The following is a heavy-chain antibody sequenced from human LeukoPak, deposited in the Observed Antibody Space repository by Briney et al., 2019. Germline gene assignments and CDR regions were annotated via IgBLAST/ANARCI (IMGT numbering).Heavy chain of an antibody. V-gene: IGHV3-21*01. CDR1: GFTFNNYN. Sequence: SGGSLSLYCAASGFTFNNYNMTWVRQAPGKGLEWVSSISSSSSYIYYADSVKGRFIISRDNAKNSLYLQMNSLRVEDTAVYYCARDRDFDYWGQGTLVTVSS. D-gene: IGHD5-24*01. J-gene: IGHJ4*02. CDR2: ISSSSSYI. CDR3: ARDRDFDY.